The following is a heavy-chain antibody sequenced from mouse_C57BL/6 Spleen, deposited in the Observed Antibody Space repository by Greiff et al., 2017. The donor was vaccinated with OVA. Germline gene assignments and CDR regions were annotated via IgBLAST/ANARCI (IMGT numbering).Heavy chain of an antibody. J-gene: IGHJ3*01. Sequence: QVQLQQPGAELVKPGASVKLSCKASGYTFTSYWMHWVKQRPGQGLEWIGMIHPNSGSTNYNEKFKSKATLTVDKSSSTAYMQLSSLTSEDSAVYYCASSDYGSSPWFAYWGQGTLVTVSA. V-gene: IGHV1-64*01. CDR2: IHPNSGST. D-gene: IGHD1-1*01. CDR1: GYTFTSYW. CDR3: ASSDYGSSPWFAY.